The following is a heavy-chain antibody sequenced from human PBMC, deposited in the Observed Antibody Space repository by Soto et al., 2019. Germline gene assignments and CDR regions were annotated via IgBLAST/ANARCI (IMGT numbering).Heavy chain of an antibody. D-gene: IGHD6-19*01. CDR2: ISYDGSDK. J-gene: IGHJ3*02. CDR3: AKGRELVAGDYALDI. V-gene: IGHV3-30*18. CDR1: GFTFSTYG. Sequence: GGSLRLSCVVSGFTFSTYGMHWVRQVSGKGLEWVAVISYDGSDKYYVDSVKGRFIVSRDNSKNTLFLQMNSLRVEDTAMYYCAKGRELVAGDYALDIWGQGTMVTVSS.